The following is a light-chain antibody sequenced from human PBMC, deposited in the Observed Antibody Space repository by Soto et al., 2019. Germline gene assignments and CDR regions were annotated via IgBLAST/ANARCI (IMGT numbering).Light chain of an antibody. Sequence: EIVMTQSPATLSVSPGERATLSCRASQSVTSNLAWYQQTVGQAPRLLIYGASTRATGIPARFSGSGSGTEFSLTISSLQSEDFAIYYCQQYNNWPPKTFGQGTKGDIK. CDR3: QQYNNWPPKT. J-gene: IGKJ1*01. CDR2: GAS. CDR1: QSVTSN. V-gene: IGKV3-15*01.